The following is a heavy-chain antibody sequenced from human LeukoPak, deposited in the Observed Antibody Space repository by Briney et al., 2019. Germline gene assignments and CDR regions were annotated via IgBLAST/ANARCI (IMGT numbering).Heavy chain of an antibody. CDR3: AKDRHCSSTSCLPFDY. D-gene: IGHD2-2*01. V-gene: IGHV3-23*01. J-gene: IGHJ4*02. CDR1: GFTFSSYA. CDR2: ISGSGGST. Sequence: PGGSLRPSCAASGFTFSSYAMSWVRQAPGRGLEWVSAISGSGGSTYYADSVKGRFTISRDNSKNTLYLQMNSLRAEDTAVYYCAKDRHCSSTSCLPFDYWGQGTLVTVSS.